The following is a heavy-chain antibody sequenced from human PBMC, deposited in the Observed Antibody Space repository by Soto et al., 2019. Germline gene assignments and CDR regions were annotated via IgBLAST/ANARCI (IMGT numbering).Heavy chain of an antibody. D-gene: IGHD3-16*01. V-gene: IGHV1-18*01. Sequence: QVQLVQSGAEVKKPGASVKVSCKASGYTFTSYGVSWVRQAPGQGLEWMGWISAYNGNTNYAQKLQARGTITTDTSTSTAYMELRSLRSDDTAVYYCARDFRDYSPRYGMDVWGQGTTVTVSS. CDR2: ISAYNGNT. CDR3: ARDFRDYSPRYGMDV. CDR1: GYTFTSYG. J-gene: IGHJ6*02.